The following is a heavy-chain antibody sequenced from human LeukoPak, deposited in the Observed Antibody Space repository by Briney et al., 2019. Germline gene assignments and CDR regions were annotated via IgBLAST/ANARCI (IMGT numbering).Heavy chain of an antibody. J-gene: IGHJ4*02. CDR1: GGSFSGYY. Sequence: PSETLSLTCAVYGGSFSGYYWSWIRQPPGKGLEWIGEINHSGSTNYNPSLKSRVTISVDTSKNQFSLKLSSVTAEDTAVYYCARERDSSSWKDFDYWGQGTLVTVSS. CDR3: ARERDSSSWKDFDY. D-gene: IGHD6-13*01. CDR2: INHSGST. V-gene: IGHV4-34*01.